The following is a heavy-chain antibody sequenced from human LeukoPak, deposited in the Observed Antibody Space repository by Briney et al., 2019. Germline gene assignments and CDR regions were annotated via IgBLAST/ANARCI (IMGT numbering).Heavy chain of an antibody. V-gene: IGHV3-7*01. CDR1: GFTFSSYW. D-gene: IGHD3-3*01. Sequence: GGSLRLSCAASGFTFSSYWMSWVRQAPGKGLEWVANIKQDGSEKYYVDSVKGRFTTSRDNAKNSLYLQMNSLRAEDTAVYYCARAIHVLRFLEWLSDTYYFDYWGQGTLVTVSS. CDR3: ARAIHVLRFLEWLSDTYYFDY. CDR2: IKQDGSEK. J-gene: IGHJ4*02.